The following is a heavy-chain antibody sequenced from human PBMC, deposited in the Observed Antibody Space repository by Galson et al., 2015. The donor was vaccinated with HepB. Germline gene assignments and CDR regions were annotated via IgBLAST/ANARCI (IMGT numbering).Heavy chain of an antibody. CDR3: AREGRRTGEVTKAFDM. Sequence: SLRLSCAASGFTNYWMHWVRQAPGRGLVWASRINSDGSSTSYADSVKGRFTISRDNAKNTLYLQMNSLRDEDTAVYYCAREGRRTGEVTKAFDMWVQGTMVTVSS. D-gene: IGHD7-27*01. CDR1: GFTNYW. V-gene: IGHV3-74*01. CDR2: INSDGSST. J-gene: IGHJ3*02.